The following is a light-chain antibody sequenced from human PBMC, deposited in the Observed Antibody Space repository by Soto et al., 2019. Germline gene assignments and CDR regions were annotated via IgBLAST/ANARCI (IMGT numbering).Light chain of an antibody. Sequence: EIVMTQSPATLSVSPGETATLSCRASQSVGSAVAWYQHKPGQAPRLLIVGASIRATGVPGRFSGGGSGTEVTLTISSLQSEDFGVYYCQQYKDWPPLTFGGGTTVEIK. CDR3: QQYKDWPPLT. J-gene: IGKJ4*01. V-gene: IGKV3-15*01. CDR1: QSVGSA. CDR2: GAS.